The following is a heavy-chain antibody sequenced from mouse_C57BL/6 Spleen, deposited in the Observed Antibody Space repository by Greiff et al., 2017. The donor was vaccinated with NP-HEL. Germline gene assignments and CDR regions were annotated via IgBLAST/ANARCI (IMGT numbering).Heavy chain of an antibody. J-gene: IGHJ3*01. CDR2: INPNNGGT. CDR1: GYTFTDYY. Sequence: VQLKQSGPELVKPGASVKISCKASGYTFTDYYMNWVKQSHGKSLEWIGDINPNNGGTSYNQKFKGKATLTVDKSSSTAYMELRSLTSEDSAVYYCASPYQGFAYWGQGTLVTVSA. CDR3: ASPYQGFAY. D-gene: IGHD5-1-1*01. V-gene: IGHV1-26*01.